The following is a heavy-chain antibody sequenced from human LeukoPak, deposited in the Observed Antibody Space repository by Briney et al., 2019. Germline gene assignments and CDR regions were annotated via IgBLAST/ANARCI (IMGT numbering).Heavy chain of an antibody. CDR2: ISWNSGSI. D-gene: IGHD2-8*02. CDR3: AKDVISDLTAVALVY. CDR1: GFTFSSYW. Sequence: QTGGSLRLSCAASGFTFSSYWMSWVRQAPGKGLEWVSGISWNSGSIGYADSVKGRFTISRDNAKNSLYLQMNSLRAEDTALYYCAKDVISDLTAVALVYWGQGTLVTVSS. J-gene: IGHJ4*02. V-gene: IGHV3-9*01.